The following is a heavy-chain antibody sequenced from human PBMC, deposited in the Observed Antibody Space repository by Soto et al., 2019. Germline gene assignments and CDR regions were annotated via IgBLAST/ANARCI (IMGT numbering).Heavy chain of an antibody. CDR2: INAYNGNT. V-gene: IGHV1-18*01. CDR1: GYRFTSYG. J-gene: IGHJ6*02. D-gene: IGHD3-16*01. Sequence: ASVKVSCKASGYRFTSYGIGWVRQAPGQGLEWMGWINAYNGNTNYAQNLQGRVTLTTDTSTSTAYMELGSLRSNDTAVYYCAMVDVYVTPSPQDVWGQGTTVTVS. CDR3: AMVDVYVTPSPQDV.